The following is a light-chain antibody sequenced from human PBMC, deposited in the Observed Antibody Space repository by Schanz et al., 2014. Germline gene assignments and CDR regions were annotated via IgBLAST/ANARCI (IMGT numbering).Light chain of an antibody. V-gene: IGLV2-8*01. J-gene: IGLJ3*02. CDR3: QSYDSSLSGLRV. CDR1: SSDVGGYNY. Sequence: QSVLTQPPSASGSPGQSVTISCTGTSSDVGGYNYVSWYQQHPGKAPKLMIYEVSKRPSGVPDRFSGSKSGNTASLTVSGLQAEDEADYYCQSYDSSLSGLRVFGGGTKLTVL. CDR2: EVS.